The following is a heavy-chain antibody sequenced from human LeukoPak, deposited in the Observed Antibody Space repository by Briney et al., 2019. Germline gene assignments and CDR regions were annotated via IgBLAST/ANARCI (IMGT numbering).Heavy chain of an antibody. CDR1: GYSFASYW. CDR3: ARHGYSDYEFDY. V-gene: IGHV5-51*01. CDR2: IYPGDSDT. Sequence: GESLKISRKGSGYSFASYWIGWVRQMPGKGLEWMGIIYPGDSDTRYSPSFQGQVTISADKSINVAYLQWSSLKTSDTAIYYCARHGYSDYEFDYWGQGTLVTVSS. J-gene: IGHJ4*02. D-gene: IGHD5-12*01.